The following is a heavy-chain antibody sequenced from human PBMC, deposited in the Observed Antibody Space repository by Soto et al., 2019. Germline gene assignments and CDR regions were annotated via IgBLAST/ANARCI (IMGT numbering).Heavy chain of an antibody. J-gene: IGHJ4*02. D-gene: IGHD6-25*01. V-gene: IGHV3-23*01. Sequence: EVQLLESGGGLVQPGGSLRLSCAASGFTFSKYAMSWVLQAPGKGLEWVSAISGSGTTTYSAESVRGRFTISRDNSNNMLSLQMNSPSPEDTALYYCVKFFVETGGSSGWPWSLDSWGQGTLVTVSS. CDR3: VKFFVETGGSSGWPWSLDS. CDR1: GFTFSKYA. CDR2: ISGSGTTT.